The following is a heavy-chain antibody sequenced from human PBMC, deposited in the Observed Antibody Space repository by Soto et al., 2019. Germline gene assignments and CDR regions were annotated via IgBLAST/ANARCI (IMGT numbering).Heavy chain of an antibody. CDR3: WGSAY. Sequence: EVQLLESGGGLVKPGGSLRVSCAASGFTFREAWMNWVRQAPGKGLEWVGRIKSRTDGGTIEYATPVKGRFIISRDDSKNTLYLQMDSLKTEDTAVYYCWGSAYWGQGTLVTVSS. CDR2: IKSRTDGGTI. D-gene: IGHD3-16*01. V-gene: IGHV3-15*07. CDR1: GFTFREAW. J-gene: IGHJ4*02.